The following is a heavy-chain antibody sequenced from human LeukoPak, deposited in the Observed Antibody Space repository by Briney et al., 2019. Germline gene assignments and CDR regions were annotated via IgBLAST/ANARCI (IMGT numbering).Heavy chain of an antibody. CDR3: ATMGGDQMLRLYYFDH. J-gene: IGHJ4*02. Sequence: GASVKVSCKASGYTFTSYGISWVRQAPGQGLEWMGWVNPNSGDTNYAQKFRGRVTMTRDTSITTAYMELSGLTSDDTAIFYCATMGGDQMLRLYYFDHWGQGSLVTVSS. V-gene: IGHV1-2*02. D-gene: IGHD3-10*01. CDR1: GYTFTSYG. CDR2: VNPNSGDT.